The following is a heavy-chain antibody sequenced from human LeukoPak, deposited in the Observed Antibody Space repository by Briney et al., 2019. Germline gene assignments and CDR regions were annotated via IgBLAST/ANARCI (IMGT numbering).Heavy chain of an antibody. D-gene: IGHD1-26*01. CDR1: GFTVSSSY. CDR3: ARDLIVGGNHDAFDI. V-gene: IGHV3-53*01. J-gene: IGHJ3*02. CDR2: IYSGGTT. Sequence: GGSLRLSCAASGFTVSSSYMSWVRQAPGKGLEWISGIYSGGTTYYADSVKGRFTISRDNSKNTLYLQMNSLRAEDTAVYYCARDLIVGGNHDAFDIWGQGTMVTVSS.